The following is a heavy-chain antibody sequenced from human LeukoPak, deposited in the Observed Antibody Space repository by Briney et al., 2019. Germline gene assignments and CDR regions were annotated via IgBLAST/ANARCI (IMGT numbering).Heavy chain of an antibody. V-gene: IGHV1-46*01. Sequence: GASVKVSCKASGYTFTSYYMHWVRQAPGQGLEWMGIINPSGGSTSYAQKFQGRVTMTRDTSTSTVYMELGSLRAEDTAVYYCARAGGVVGADDAFDIWGQGTMVTVSS. CDR1: GYTFTSYY. J-gene: IGHJ3*02. CDR2: INPSGGST. D-gene: IGHD1-26*01. CDR3: ARAGGVVGADDAFDI.